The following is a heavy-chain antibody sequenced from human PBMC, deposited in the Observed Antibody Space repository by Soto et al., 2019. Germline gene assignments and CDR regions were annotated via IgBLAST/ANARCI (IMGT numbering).Heavy chain of an antibody. CDR1: GGSINTGDYY. Sequence: LSLTCTVSGGSINTGDYYWTWIRQPRGKGLEWIGYIYYSGTTYYNPSLKSRVSLSLDTSKNHFSLRLTSVTAADTAVYYCARGVDFEGFSPYGMDVWGQGTTVTVSS. CDR3: ARGVDFEGFSPYGMDV. J-gene: IGHJ6*02. CDR2: IYYSGTT. V-gene: IGHV4-30-4*01. D-gene: IGHD3-3*01.